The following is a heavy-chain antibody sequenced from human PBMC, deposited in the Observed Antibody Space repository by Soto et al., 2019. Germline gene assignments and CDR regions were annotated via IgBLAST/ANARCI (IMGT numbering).Heavy chain of an antibody. CDR1: GGSINTGDYY. Sequence: LSLTCTVSGGSINTGDYYWTWIRQPRGKGLEWIGYIYYSGTTYYNPSLKSRVSLSLDTSKNHFSLRLTSVTAADTAVYYCARGVDFEGFSPYGMDVWGQGTTVTVSS. CDR3: ARGVDFEGFSPYGMDV. J-gene: IGHJ6*02. CDR2: IYYSGTT. V-gene: IGHV4-30-4*01. D-gene: IGHD3-3*01.